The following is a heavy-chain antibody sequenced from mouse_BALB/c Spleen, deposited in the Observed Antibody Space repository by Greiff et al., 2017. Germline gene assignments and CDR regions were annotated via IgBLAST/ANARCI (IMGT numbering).Heavy chain of an antibody. V-gene: IGHV1S137*01. D-gene: IGHD2-3*01. Sequence: VKLQESGAELVRPGVSVKISCKGSGYTFTDYAMHWVKQSHAKSLEWIGVISTYYGDASYNQKFKGKATMTVDKSSSTAYMELARLTSEDSAIYYCARYDDGYFDYWGQGTTLTVSS. CDR3: ARYDDGYFDY. J-gene: IGHJ2*01. CDR2: ISTYYGDA. CDR1: GYTFTDYA.